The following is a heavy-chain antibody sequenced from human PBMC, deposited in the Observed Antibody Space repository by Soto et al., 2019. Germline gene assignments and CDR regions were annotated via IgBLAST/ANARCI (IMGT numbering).Heavy chain of an antibody. V-gene: IGHV4-31*03. Sequence: PSETLSLTCTVSGGSISSGGYYWSWIRQHPGKGLEWIGYIYYSGSTYYNPSLKSRVTISVDTSKNQFSLKLSSVTAADTAVYFCARIMCGGDCYGFDYWGQGTLVTVSS. CDR3: ARIMCGGDCYGFDY. J-gene: IGHJ4*02. CDR2: IYYSGST. D-gene: IGHD2-21*02. CDR1: GGSISSGGYY.